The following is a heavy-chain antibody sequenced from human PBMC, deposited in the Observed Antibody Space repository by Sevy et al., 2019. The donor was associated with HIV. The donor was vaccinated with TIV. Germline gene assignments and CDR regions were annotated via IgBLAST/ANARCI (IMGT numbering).Heavy chain of an antibody. J-gene: IGHJ6*02. CDR1: GFTFSSYS. CDR2: ISSSSSYI. CDR3: ARMGYCSSTSCYQLSYGMDV. D-gene: IGHD2-2*01. Sequence: GGSLRLSCAASGFTFSSYSMNWVRQAPGKGLEWVSSISSSSSYIYYADSVKDRFTISRDNAKNSLYLQMNSLRAEDTAVYYWARMGYCSSTSCYQLSYGMDVWGQETTVTV. V-gene: IGHV3-21*01.